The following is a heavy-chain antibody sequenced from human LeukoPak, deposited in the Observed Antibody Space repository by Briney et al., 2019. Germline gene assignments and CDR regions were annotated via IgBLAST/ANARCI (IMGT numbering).Heavy chain of an antibody. CDR2: LYDAGNT. CDR3: ARDVTVRGSPYRRYFDF. CDR1: GASITSSNYY. D-gene: IGHD3-10*01. V-gene: IGHV4-39*07. J-gene: IGHJ4*02. Sequence: SETLSLTCTVSGASITSSNYYWAWIRQPPGKGLEWIGSLYDAGNTYYNPSLKSRVAISVHTAKKQVSLRLTSLTAADTAVYYCARDVTVRGSPYRRYFDFWGQGSLVAVSS.